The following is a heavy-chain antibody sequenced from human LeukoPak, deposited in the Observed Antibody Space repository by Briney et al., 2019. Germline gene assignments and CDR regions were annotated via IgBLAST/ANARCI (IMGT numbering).Heavy chain of an antibody. Sequence: GGSLRLSCAASGFTFSSYAMSWVRQAPGKGLEWVSAISGSGGSTYYADSVKGRFTISRDNSKNTLYLQMNSLRAEDTAVYYCAKADRSSTSCYRNFDYWGQGTLVTVSS. CDR1: GFTFSSYA. V-gene: IGHV3-23*01. D-gene: IGHD2-2*01. CDR3: AKADRSSTSCYRNFDY. CDR2: ISGSGGST. J-gene: IGHJ4*02.